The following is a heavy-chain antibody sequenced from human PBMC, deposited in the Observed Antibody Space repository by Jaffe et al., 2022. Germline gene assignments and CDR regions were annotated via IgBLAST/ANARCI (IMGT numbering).Heavy chain of an antibody. Sequence: EVQLVESGGGLVQPGGSLRLSCAASGFTFSSYSMNWVRQAPGKGLEWVSYISSSSSTIYYADSVKGRFTISRDNAKNSLYLQMNSLRAEDTAVYYCARDSQTMTTVTTDAFDIWGQGTMVTVSS. D-gene: IGHD4-17*01. CDR2: ISSSSSTI. V-gene: IGHV3-48*01. J-gene: IGHJ3*02. CDR1: GFTFSSYS. CDR3: ARDSQTMTTVTTDAFDI.